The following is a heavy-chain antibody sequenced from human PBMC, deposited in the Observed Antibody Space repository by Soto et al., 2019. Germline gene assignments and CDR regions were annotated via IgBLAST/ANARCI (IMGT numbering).Heavy chain of an antibody. CDR2: LSGTGDST. CDR1: GFTFSSYA. CDR3: AKDNGNYGSGSFSH. J-gene: IGHJ4*02. Sequence: SGGSLRLSCAASGFTFSSYAMSWVRQAPGKGLEWVSALSGTGDSTDYANSVKGRFTISRDDSKTTLYLQMSSLRAEDTAVYYCAKDNGNYGSGSFSHWGQGTLVTVSS. D-gene: IGHD3-10*01. V-gene: IGHV3-23*01.